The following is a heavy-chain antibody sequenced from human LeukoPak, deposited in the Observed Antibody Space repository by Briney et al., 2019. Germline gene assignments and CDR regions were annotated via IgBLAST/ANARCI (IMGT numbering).Heavy chain of an antibody. CDR1: GFTFSSYW. J-gene: IGHJ4*02. Sequence: PGGSLRLSCAASGFTFSSYWMSWVRQAPGKGLEWVANIKQDGSEKYYVDSVKGRFTISRDNAKNSLYLQMNSLRAEDTAVYYCARNLRGYYYDSSGYGLPSGVSDYWGQGTLVTVSS. D-gene: IGHD3-22*01. CDR2: IKQDGSEK. CDR3: ARNLRGYYYDSSGYGLPSGVSDY. V-gene: IGHV3-7*01.